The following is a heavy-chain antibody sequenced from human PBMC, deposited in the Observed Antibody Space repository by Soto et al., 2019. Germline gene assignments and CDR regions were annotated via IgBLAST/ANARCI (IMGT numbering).Heavy chain of an antibody. CDR3: GRGRGYSNAWGSYYSGMDV. V-gene: IGHV4-34*01. Sequence: ETLSLTCAIYGGSFSNYYWNWIRQPPGKGLEWMGKINHNGSTNYSPSLKSRLTISVDTSKNQFSLKLISVTAADTAVYFCGRGRGYSNAWGSYYSGMDVWGQGTTVPVSS. D-gene: IGHD6-19*01. J-gene: IGHJ6*02. CDR2: INHNGST. CDR1: GGSFSNYY.